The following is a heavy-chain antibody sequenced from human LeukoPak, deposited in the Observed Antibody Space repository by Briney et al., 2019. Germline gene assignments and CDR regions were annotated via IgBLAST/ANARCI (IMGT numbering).Heavy chain of an antibody. CDR1: GFTFSSYE. J-gene: IGHJ6*04. D-gene: IGHD3-10*02. Sequence: GGSLTLSCAASGFTFSSYEMNWVRQAPGKGLEWVSYISSSGSTIYYADSVKGRFTIYRDNAKHSLYLKMNRPSAEDAAVYYCAELGIAMIGGVWGKGTTVTISS. CDR3: AELGIAMIGGV. CDR2: ISSSGSTI. V-gene: IGHV3-48*03.